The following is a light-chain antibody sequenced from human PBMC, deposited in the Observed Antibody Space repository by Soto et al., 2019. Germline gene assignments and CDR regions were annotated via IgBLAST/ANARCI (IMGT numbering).Light chain of an antibody. J-gene: IGKJ2*01. Sequence: EVVLTQSPGALSLSPGERATLSCRASQSVSSSYLAWYQQKPGQAPRLLIYGASSRATGIPDRFSGSGSGTDFTLTISRLEPEDFAVYFCQCGSSPMYTFGQGTKLEIK. CDR2: GAS. V-gene: IGKV3-20*01. CDR1: QSVSSSY. CDR3: QCGSSPMYT.